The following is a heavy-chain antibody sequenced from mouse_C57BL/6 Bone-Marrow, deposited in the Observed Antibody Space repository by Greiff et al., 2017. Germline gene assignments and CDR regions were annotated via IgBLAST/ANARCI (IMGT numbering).Heavy chain of an antibody. D-gene: IGHD2-2*01. CDR2: IYPRSGNT. J-gene: IGHJ3*01. Sequence: QVQLQQSGAELARPGASVKLSCKASGYTFTSYGISWVKQRPGQGLEWIGEIYPRSGNTYYNEKFKGKATLTADKSSSPAYMELRSLTSEDSAVYCCARACGYGTWFAYWGQGTLVTVSA. CDR3: ARACGYGTWFAY. CDR1: GYTFTSYG. V-gene: IGHV1-81*01.